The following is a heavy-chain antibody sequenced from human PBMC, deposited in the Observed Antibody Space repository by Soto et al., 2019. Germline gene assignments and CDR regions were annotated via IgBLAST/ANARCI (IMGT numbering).Heavy chain of an antibody. V-gene: IGHV4-30-4*01. CDR3: ASNSYGYIFYEY. Sequence: QVQLQESGPGLVKPSQTLSLTCTVSGGSISSGDYYWSWIRQPPRKGLEWIGYIYYSGNTDYNPSLKSRVTISVDTSKNQFSLKLSSVTAADTAVYYCASNSYGYIFYEYWGQGTLVTVSS. CDR2: IYYSGNT. D-gene: IGHD5-18*01. J-gene: IGHJ4*02. CDR1: GGSISSGDYY.